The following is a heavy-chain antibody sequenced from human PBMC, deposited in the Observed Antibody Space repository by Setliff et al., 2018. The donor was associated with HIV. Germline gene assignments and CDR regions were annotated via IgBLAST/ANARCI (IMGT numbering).Heavy chain of an antibody. CDR1: GFTFSSYA. J-gene: IGHJ5*02. CDR2: ISYDGSNK. CDR3: ASSGSGSYINWFGP. Sequence: PGGSLRLSCAASGFTFSSYAMHWVRQAPGKGLEWVAVISYDGSNKYYADSVKGRFTISRDNSKNTLYLQMNSLRAEDTAVYYCASSGSGSYINWFGPWGQATLVTVSS. D-gene: IGHD3-10*01. V-gene: IGHV3-30*04.